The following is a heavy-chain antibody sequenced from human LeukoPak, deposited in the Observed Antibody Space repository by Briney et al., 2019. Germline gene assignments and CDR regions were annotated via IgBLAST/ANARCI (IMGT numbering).Heavy chain of an antibody. V-gene: IGHV3-7*05. CDR1: GFTFSSYW. CDR3: ARERFAGAIFDY. CDR2: IKQDGSEK. D-gene: IGHD3-16*01. J-gene: IGHJ4*02. Sequence: PGGSLRLSCAASGFTFSSYWMSWVRQAPGKGLEWVANIKQDGSEKYYVDSVKGRFTISRDNAKNSLYLEMNTLRAEDTAVYYCARERFAGAIFDYWGQGTLVTVSS.